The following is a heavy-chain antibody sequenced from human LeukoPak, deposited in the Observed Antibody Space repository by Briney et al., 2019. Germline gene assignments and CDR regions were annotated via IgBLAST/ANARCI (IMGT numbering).Heavy chain of an antibody. CDR1: GYTFTGYY. D-gene: IGHD2-15*01. Sequence: ASVKVSCKASGYTFTGYYMHWVRQAPGQGLEWMGWINPNSDGTNYAQKFQGRVTMTRDTSISTACMELSRLRSDDTAVYYCARDRGCSGGSCYPKYFQHWGQGTLVTVSS. CDR2: INPNSDGT. CDR3: ARDRGCSGGSCYPKYFQH. V-gene: IGHV1-2*02. J-gene: IGHJ1*01.